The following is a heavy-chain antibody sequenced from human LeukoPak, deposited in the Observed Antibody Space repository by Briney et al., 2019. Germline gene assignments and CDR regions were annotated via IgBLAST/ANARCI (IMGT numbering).Heavy chain of an antibody. CDR1: GYSFTNYW. CDR3: ARDQDRFDY. Sequence: GESLKISCKGSGYSFTNYWIHWVRQAPGQGLEWMGVINPSGGSTSYAQKFQGRVTITRDTYTSTVYMELSSLRSEDTAVYYCARDQDRFDYWGQGTLVTVSS. V-gene: IGHV1-46*01. D-gene: IGHD3-22*01. J-gene: IGHJ4*02. CDR2: INPSGGST.